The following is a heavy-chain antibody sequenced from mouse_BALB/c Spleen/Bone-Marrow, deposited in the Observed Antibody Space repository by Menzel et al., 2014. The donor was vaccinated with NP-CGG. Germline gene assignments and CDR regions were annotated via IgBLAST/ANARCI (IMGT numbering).Heavy chain of an antibody. CDR2: IDPENGNT. V-gene: IGHV14-1*02. CDR1: GFNIKDYY. D-gene: IGHD1-1*01. CDR3: ASYYGSSYDYFDY. J-gene: IGHJ2*01. Sequence: VQLQQSGAELVRPGALVKLSCKASGFNIKDYYMHWVKQRPEQGLEWIGWIDPENGNTIYDPKFQGKHSITADTSSNTAYLQLSSLTSEDTAVYYCASYYGSSYDYFDYWGQGTTLTVSS.